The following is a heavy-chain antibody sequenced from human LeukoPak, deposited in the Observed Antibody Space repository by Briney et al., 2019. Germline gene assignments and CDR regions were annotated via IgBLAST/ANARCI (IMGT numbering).Heavy chain of an antibody. CDR3: ARDPLTSTMRDAFDM. D-gene: IGHD5-12*01. J-gene: IGHJ3*02. V-gene: IGHV1-8*01. CDR1: GYTFTSYD. CDR2: MNPNNGNT. Sequence: ASVKVSCKASGYTFTSYDINWVRQATGQGPEWMGWMNPNNGNTGYAQKFQGRVTMTRSTSTSTAYMELSNLRSEDTAVYYCARDPLTSTMRDAFDMWGQGTMVTVSS.